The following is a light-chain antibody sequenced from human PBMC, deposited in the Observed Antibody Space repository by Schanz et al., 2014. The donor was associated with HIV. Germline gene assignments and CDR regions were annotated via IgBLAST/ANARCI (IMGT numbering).Light chain of an antibody. CDR2: GAS. V-gene: IGKV3-20*01. CDR3: QQYGSLPWT. CDR1: QSVSSSY. Sequence: EIVLTQSPGTLSLSPWERATLSCRASQSVSSSYLAWYQQKPGQAPRLLIYGASSRATGIPDRFSGSGSGTGFTLTISRLEPEDFAVYHCQQYGSLPWTFGQGTKVEVK. J-gene: IGKJ1*01.